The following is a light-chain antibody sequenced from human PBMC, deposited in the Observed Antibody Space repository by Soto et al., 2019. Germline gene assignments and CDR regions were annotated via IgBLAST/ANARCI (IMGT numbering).Light chain of an antibody. CDR3: SSYVGINNLL. V-gene: IGLV2-8*01. CDR1: RSDVGAYNY. Sequence: QSALTQPPSASGSPGQSVTISCTGTRSDVGAYNYVSWYQQYQGKAPKLMISEVSKRPSGVPDRFSGSKSGNTASLTVSGLQSEDEADYYCSSYVGINNLLFGGGTKLTVL. CDR2: EVS. J-gene: IGLJ2*01.